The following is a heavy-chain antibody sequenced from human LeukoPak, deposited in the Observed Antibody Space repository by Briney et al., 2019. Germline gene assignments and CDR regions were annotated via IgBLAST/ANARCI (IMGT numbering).Heavy chain of an antibody. CDR3: AKVVAGNIDYYFDY. D-gene: IGHD2/OR15-2a*01. CDR1: GLTFSDYY. V-gene: IGHV3-11*01. Sequence: GGSLRLSCAASGLTFSDYYMSWIRQAPGKGLEWVSYISSSGSTTHYADSVKGRFTISRDNSKNTVYLQMRNLRVEHTAVYYCAKVVAGNIDYYFDYWGQGILVAVSS. CDR2: ISSSGSTT. J-gene: IGHJ4*02.